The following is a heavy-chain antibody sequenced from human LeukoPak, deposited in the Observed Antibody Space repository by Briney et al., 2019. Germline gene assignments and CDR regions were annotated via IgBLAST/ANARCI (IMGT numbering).Heavy chain of an antibody. CDR3: AKAVHSSSSWQIDY. CDR2: ISYDGSNK. D-gene: IGHD6-6*01. V-gene: IGHV3-30*18. Sequence: SLPVSREVSGFTFSSYAIHWVRQAPGKGLEWVAVISYDGSNKYYADSVKGRFTISRDNSKNTLYLQMNSLRPEDTAVFYCAKAVHSSSSWQIDYWGQGAL. CDR1: GFTFSSYA. J-gene: IGHJ4*02.